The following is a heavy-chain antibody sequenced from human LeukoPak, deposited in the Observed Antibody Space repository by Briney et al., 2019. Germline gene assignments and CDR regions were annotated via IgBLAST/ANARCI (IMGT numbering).Heavy chain of an antibody. CDR3: AREGDSSGPDFEY. V-gene: IGHV3-48*01. J-gene: IGHJ4*02. D-gene: IGHD3-22*01. CDR1: GFTFSLYS. CDR2: ITSGSSTI. Sequence: QSGGSLRLSCAASGFTFSLYSMNWVRQAPGKGLEWVSYITSGSSTIYYADSVKGRFTISRDNAKNSLFLQMNSLKTEDTAVYYCAREGDSSGPDFEYWGQGALVTVSS.